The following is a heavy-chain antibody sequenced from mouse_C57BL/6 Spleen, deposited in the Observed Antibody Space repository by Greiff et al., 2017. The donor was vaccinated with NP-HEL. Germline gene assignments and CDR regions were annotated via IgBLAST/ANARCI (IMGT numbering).Heavy chain of an antibody. V-gene: IGHV3-6*01. CDR2: ISYDGSN. CDR3: ARGGNYFDY. CDR1: GYSITSGYY. Sequence: EVKLVESGPGLVKPSQSLSLTCSVTGYSITSGYYWNWIRQSPGNKLEWMGYISYDGSNNYNPSLKNRISITRDTSKNQFFLKLNSVTTEDTATYYCARGGNYFDYWGQGTTLTVSS. J-gene: IGHJ2*01.